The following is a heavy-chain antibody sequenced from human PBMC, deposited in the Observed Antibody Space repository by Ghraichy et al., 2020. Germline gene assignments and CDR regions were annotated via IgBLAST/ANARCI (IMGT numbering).Heavy chain of an antibody. CDR1: GFTVSSNY. J-gene: IGHJ4*02. V-gene: IGHV3-53*01. CDR2: IYSGGST. D-gene: IGHD7-27*01. Sequence: GGSLRLSCAASGFTVSSNYMNWVRQAPGKGLEWVAVIYSGGSTYYADSVKGRFTISRDNSKNTLYLQMNSMRAEDTAVYYCATGEVFRPLDYWGQGTLVTVSS. CDR3: ATGEVFRPLDY.